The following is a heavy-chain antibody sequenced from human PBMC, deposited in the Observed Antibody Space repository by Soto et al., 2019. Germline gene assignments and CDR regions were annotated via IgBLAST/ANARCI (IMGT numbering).Heavy chain of an antibody. CDR1: GNTLVDLS. V-gene: IGHV1-24*01. J-gene: IGHJ4*02. D-gene: IGHD1-26*01. CDR2: FDPEDGET. CDR3: ATIRGVGAEMAAFEH. Sequence: QVQLVQSGTEVKKPGASVRVSCKVSGNTLVDLSMHWVRQAPGKGLEWMGGFDPEDGETIYAQNFQGRLSLADETSADAAYMALSSLRSEDTAVYYCATIRGVGAEMAAFEHSGQGTLVTVS.